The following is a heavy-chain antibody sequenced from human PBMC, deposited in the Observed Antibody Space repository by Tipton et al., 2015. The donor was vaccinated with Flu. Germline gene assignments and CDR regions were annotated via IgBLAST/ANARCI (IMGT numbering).Heavy chain of an antibody. CDR1: GGSITSYY. D-gene: IGHD3-10*02. CDR3: ARHTGDSVRGVIDY. V-gene: IGHV4-59*08. CDR2: IYFTGST. Sequence: PGLVKPSETLSLNCNVSGGSITSYYWAWIRQSAGKGLEWIGHIYFTGSTNYNPSLKSRLTMSVDTSKNQFSLKLTYVTAADTAVYYCARHTGDSVRGVIDYWGQGTLVTVSS. J-gene: IGHJ4*02.